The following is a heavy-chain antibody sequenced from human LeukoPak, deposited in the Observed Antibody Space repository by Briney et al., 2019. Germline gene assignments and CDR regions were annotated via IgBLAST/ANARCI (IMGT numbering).Heavy chain of an antibody. CDR3: AKDGTVTTRAFDY. CDR2: ISGSGGST. V-gene: IGHV3-23*01. D-gene: IGHD4-17*01. J-gene: IGHJ4*02. Sequence: GGSLRLSCAASGFTFSSYGMHWVRQAPGKGLEWVSAISGSGGSTYYADSVKGRFTISRDNSKNTLYLQMNSLRAEDTAVYYCAKDGTVTTRAFDYWGQGTLVTVSS. CDR1: GFTFSSYG.